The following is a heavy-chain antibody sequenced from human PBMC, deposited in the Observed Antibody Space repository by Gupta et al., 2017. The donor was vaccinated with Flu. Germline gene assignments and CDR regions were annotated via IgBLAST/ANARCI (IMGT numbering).Heavy chain of an antibody. J-gene: IGHJ4*02. CDR3: ARQSLGIEGRDLDY. V-gene: IGHV4-59*08. Sequence: QVQLQESGPGLVKPSETLSLTCTVSGGSISPYYWSWIRQSPGKGLEWIGHIYYRGGTNYNASLKSRVTMAVDMSKNQFSLKLNSVTAADTAVYYCARQSLGIEGRDLDYWGQGTPVTVSS. CDR1: GGSISPYY. D-gene: IGHD3-10*01. CDR2: IYYRGGT.